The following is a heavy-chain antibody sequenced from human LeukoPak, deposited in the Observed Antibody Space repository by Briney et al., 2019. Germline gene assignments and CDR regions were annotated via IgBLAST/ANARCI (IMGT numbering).Heavy chain of an antibody. CDR1: GFTFTNYW. CDR3: ARDFGSAAAIYEY. V-gene: IGHV3-7*01. D-gene: IGHD6-13*01. CDR2: INQNGVEM. Sequence: GGSLRLSCATSGFTFTNYWVTWVRQAPGKRLEWVANINQNGVEMYYVESVKGRFTISRDSGRNSLFLQMNSLRAEDTAVYYCARDFGSAAAIYEYWGQGTLVTVSS. J-gene: IGHJ4*02.